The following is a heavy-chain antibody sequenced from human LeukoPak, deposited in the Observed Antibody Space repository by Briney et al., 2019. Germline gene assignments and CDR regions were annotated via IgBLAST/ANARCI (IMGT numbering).Heavy chain of an antibody. CDR1: GFTFSSHG. CDR2: IRYDGGNQ. CDR3: AKGLKYSDSSGCPS. V-gene: IGHV3-30*02. D-gene: IGHD3-22*01. Sequence: GGSLRLSCEASGFTFSSHGLHWVRQAPGKGLQWVAFIRYDGGNQYYIDSVKGRFTISRDNSKNTLYLQMNSLRAEDTAVYYCAKGLKYSDSSGCPSWGQGTLVTVSS. J-gene: IGHJ4*02.